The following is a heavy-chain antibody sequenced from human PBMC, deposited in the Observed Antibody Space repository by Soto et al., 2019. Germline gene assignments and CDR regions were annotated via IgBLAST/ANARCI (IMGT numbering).Heavy chain of an antibody. CDR3: AKDPTGIAVAATFDY. Sequence: GGSLRLSCAASGFTFSSYGMHWVRQAPGKGLEWVAVISYDGSNKYYADSVKGRFTISRDNSKNTLYLQMNSLRAEDTAVYYCAKDPTGIAVAATFDYWGQGTLVTVSS. CDR1: GFTFSSYG. CDR2: ISYDGSNK. V-gene: IGHV3-30*18. D-gene: IGHD6-19*01. J-gene: IGHJ4*02.